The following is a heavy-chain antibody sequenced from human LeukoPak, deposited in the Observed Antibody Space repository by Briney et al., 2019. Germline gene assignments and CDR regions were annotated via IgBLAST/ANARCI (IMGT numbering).Heavy chain of an antibody. D-gene: IGHD5-12*01. V-gene: IGHV4-30-4*01. Sequence: PSQTLSLTCTVSGGSISTGEYYWIWIRQPPGKGLEWIGYIYYSGSTYYNPSLKSRVTTSVDTSKNQFSLELSSVTAADTAVYYCARDQRRGYVFDYWGQGTLVTVSS. CDR2: IYYSGST. CDR3: ARDQRRGYVFDY. J-gene: IGHJ4*02. CDR1: GGSISTGEYY.